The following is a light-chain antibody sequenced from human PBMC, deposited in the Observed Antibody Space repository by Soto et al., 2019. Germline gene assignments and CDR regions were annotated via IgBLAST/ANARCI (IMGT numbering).Light chain of an antibody. V-gene: IGLV3-21*04. CDR2: FDS. CDR1: SIGSRS. J-gene: IGLJ2*01. Sequence: SYELTQPPSVSVAPGMTARIPCGGNSIGSRSVHWYQQKPGQAPFMVIYFDSDRPSGIPERFSGSNSGNTATLIISTVEAVDEADYYCQVWDSTGDQVVFGGGTKVTVL. CDR3: QVWDSTGDQVV.